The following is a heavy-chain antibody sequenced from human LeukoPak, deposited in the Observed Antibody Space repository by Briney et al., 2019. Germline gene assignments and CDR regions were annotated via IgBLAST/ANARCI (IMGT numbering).Heavy chain of an antibody. V-gene: IGHV1-18*04. D-gene: IGHD3-9*01. Sequence: ASVKVSCKASGYAFTSYGISWVRQAPEQGLEWMGWISAYNDNTNYVQKLQGRVTMTTDISTSTAYMELRSLGSDDTAVYYCARVDILTGFYTYFDYWGQGTLLTVSS. CDR1: GYAFTSYG. CDR2: ISAYNDNT. J-gene: IGHJ4*02. CDR3: ARVDILTGFYTYFDY.